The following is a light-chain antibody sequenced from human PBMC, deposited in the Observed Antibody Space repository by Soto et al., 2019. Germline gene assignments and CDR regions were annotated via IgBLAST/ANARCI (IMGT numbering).Light chain of an antibody. Sequence: EIVMTQSPATLSVSPGERATLSCRASQSISSYLAWYPQKSGQAPRLLIYGASTRATDIPARFSGGGSGTEFTLTINSLQSEDVAVYYCHQVNDWPRGTFGQGTKVEVK. CDR1: QSISSY. V-gene: IGKV3-15*01. CDR2: GAS. CDR3: HQVNDWPRGT. J-gene: IGKJ1*01.